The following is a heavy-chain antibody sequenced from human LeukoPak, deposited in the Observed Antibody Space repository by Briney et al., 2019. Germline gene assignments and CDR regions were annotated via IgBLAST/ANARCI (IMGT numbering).Heavy chain of an antibody. D-gene: IGHD3-10*01. CDR3: AKERLTTMVRVGWIDP. Sequence: ETLSLTCSVSGGSITNRFYYWGWIRQAPGKGLEWVANIKQDGSEKFYVDSVKGRFTISRDNSKNTLYLQMNSLRAEDTAVYYCAKERLTTMVRVGWIDPWGQGTLVTVSS. J-gene: IGHJ5*02. CDR1: GGSITNRFYY. CDR2: IKQDGSEK. V-gene: IGHV3-7*01.